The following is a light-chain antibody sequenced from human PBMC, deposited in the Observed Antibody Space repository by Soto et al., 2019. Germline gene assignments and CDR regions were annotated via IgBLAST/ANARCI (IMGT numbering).Light chain of an antibody. V-gene: IGKV3-15*01. Sequence: DIVMTQSPVTLSVSPGDRATLSCRASQSVGHNLAWFQQKPGQAPRLLIYGASAGATGIPDRFSGSGFGTDFTLTISSLQSEDLAVYYCQQYNTGPRTFGGGTKVEMK. CDR2: GAS. J-gene: IGKJ4*02. CDR1: QSVGHN. CDR3: QQYNTGPRT.